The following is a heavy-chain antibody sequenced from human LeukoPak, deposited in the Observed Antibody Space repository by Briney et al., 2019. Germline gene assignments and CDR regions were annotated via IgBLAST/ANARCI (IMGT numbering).Heavy chain of an antibody. V-gene: IGHV4-59*12. CDR3: ARETQTYYYDSSGYVDY. Sequence: PSETLSLTCTVSGGSISNYYWSWIRQPPGKGLEWIGYIYYSGSTNHNPSLKSRVTISVDTSKNQFSLKLSSVTAADTAVYYCARETQTYYYDSSGYVDYWGQGTLVTVSS. D-gene: IGHD3-22*01. J-gene: IGHJ4*02. CDR1: GGSISNYY. CDR2: IYYSGST.